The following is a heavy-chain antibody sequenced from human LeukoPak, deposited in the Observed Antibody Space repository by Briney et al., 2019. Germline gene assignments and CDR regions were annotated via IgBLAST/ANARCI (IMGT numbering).Heavy chain of an antibody. V-gene: IGHV3-33*01. D-gene: IGHD3-3*01. CDR1: GFSFDTHG. Sequence: PGRSLRLSCAASGFSFDTHGMHWVRQAPGKGLEWVAVIWYDGSKKYYADSVKGRFTISRDNSKKSLFLQMNSLRAEDTALYYCARDVFADSSGGSFDSWGQGTLVTVSS. CDR3: ARDVFADSSGGSFDS. J-gene: IGHJ4*02. CDR2: IWYDGSKK.